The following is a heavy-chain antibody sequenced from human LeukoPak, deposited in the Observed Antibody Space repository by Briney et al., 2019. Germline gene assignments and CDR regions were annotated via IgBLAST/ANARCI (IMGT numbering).Heavy chain of an antibody. V-gene: IGHV1-69*05. D-gene: IGHD2-2*02. CDR1: GGTFSSYA. CDR2: IIPIFGTA. CDR3: ARVAGYCSSTSCYMGSSSWYENWFDP. Sequence: ASVKVSCKASGGTFSSYAISWVRQAPGQGLEWMGGIIPIFGTANYAQKFQGRVTTTTDESTSTAYMELSSLRSEDTAVYYCARVAGYCSSTSCYMGSSSWYENWFDPWGQGTLVTVSS. J-gene: IGHJ5*02.